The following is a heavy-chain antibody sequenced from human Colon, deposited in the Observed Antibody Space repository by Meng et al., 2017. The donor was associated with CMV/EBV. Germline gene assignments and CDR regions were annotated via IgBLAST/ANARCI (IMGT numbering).Heavy chain of an antibody. D-gene: IGHD2-2*01. V-gene: IGHV3-20*01. J-gene: IGHJ6*02. Sequence: GGSLRLSCAASGFSFDDYGMSWVRQAPGKGLEWVSGINWNGGRTGYADSVKGRFTISRDNAKNSLYLQMNSLRDEDTALYHCARGKGYCSSSDCSLGTNYYYYYGMDVWGQGTTVTVSS. CDR3: ARGKGYCSSSDCSLGTNYYYYYGMDV. CDR1: GFSFDDYG. CDR2: INWNGGRT.